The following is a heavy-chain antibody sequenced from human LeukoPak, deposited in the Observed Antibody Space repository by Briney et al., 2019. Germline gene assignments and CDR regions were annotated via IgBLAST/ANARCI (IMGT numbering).Heavy chain of an antibody. J-gene: IGHJ4*02. CDR3: ARSTYYYGSSGYEFNPNQYYLDY. D-gene: IGHD3-22*01. CDR2: IWYDGSNK. CDR1: GFTFSSYG. V-gene: IGHV3-33*01. Sequence: GGSLRLSCAASGFTFSSYGMHWVRQAPGKGLEWVAVIWYDGSNKYYADSVKGRFTISRDNSKNTLYLQMNSLRAEDTAVYYCARSTYYYGSSGYEFNPNQYYLDYWGQGTLVTVSS.